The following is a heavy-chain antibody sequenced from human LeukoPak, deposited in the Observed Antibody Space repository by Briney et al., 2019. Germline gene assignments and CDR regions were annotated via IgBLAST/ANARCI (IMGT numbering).Heavy chain of an antibody. CDR3: ARNADYGGNALDY. J-gene: IGHJ4*02. CDR2: IYHSGST. D-gene: IGHD4-23*01. CDR1: GYSISSGYY. Sequence: SETLSLTCTVSGYSISSGYYWGWIRQPPGKGLEWIGSIYHSGSTYYNPSLKSRVTISVDTSKNQFSLKLSSVTAADTAVYYCARNADYGGNALDYWGQGTLVTVSS. V-gene: IGHV4-38-2*02.